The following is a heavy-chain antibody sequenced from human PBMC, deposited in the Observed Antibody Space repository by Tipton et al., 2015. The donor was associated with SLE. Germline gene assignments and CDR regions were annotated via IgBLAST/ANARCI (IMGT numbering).Heavy chain of an antibody. CDR3: ARGRLLEWLSTYYYYYGMDV. CDR2: IHDSGST. Sequence: TLSLTCTVSGGSISSYSWSGIRQPPGKGLEWIGYIHDSGSTNYNPSLESRVTISVDTSKNQVSLKLSSVTAADTAVYYCARGRLLEWLSTYYYYYGMDVWGHGTTVTVSS. CDR1: GGSISSYS. D-gene: IGHD3-3*01. V-gene: IGHV4-59*12. J-gene: IGHJ6*02.